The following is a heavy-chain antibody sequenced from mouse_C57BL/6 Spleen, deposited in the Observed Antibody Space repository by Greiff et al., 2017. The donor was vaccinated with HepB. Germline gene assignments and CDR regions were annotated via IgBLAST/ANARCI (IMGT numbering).Heavy chain of an antibody. D-gene: IGHD2-1*01. Sequence: QVQLKESGAELARPGASVKMSCKASGYTFTSYTMHWVKQRPGQGLEWIGYINPSSGYTKYNQKFKDKATLTADKSSSTAYMQLSSLTSEDSAVYYCARSGDYYGNYVGAWFAYWGQGTLVTVSA. J-gene: IGHJ3*01. V-gene: IGHV1-4*01. CDR2: INPSSGYT. CDR3: ARSGDYYGNYVGAWFAY. CDR1: GYTFTSYT.